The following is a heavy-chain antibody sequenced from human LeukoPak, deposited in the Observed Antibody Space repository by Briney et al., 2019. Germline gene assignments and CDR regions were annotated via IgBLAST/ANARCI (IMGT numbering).Heavy chain of an antibody. CDR2: INPNSGGT. CDR1: GYTFTGYY. D-gene: IGHD4-11*01. CDR3: ARHSDSAGFAR. J-gene: IGHJ4*02. Sequence: ASVKVSCKASGYTFTGYYMHWVRQAPGQGLEWMGWINPNSGGTNYAQKFQGRVTMTRDTSNSTAYMELSRLRSDDTAVYYCARHSDSAGFARWGQGSLVIVSS. V-gene: IGHV1-2*02.